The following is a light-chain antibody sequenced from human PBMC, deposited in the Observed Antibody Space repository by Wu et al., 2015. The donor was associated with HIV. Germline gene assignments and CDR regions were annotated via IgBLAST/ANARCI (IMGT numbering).Light chain of an antibody. Sequence: DIQMTQSPSTLSASVGGRVTITCRASQSISTWLAWYQQKPGKAPNLLIYKASTLESGVPSRFSGSGSGTEFTLTINNLQSDDFATYYCQQYDSYSLTFGRRDRRWRIK. V-gene: IGKV1-5*03. CDR1: QSISTW. J-gene: IGKJ4*01. CDR3: QQYDSYSLT. CDR2: KAS.